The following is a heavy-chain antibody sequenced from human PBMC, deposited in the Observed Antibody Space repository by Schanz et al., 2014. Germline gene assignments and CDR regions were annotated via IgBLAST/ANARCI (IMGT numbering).Heavy chain of an antibody. V-gene: IGHV3-30*02. J-gene: IGHJ2*01. CDR1: GFTFSDFG. D-gene: IGHD6-13*01. Sequence: QVQLVESGGAVVQPGGSLRLSCAATGFTFSDFGMHWVRQASGKGLEWVAFMPFDYSSQYYADSVKGRFTISRDNSKNTLYLQMNSLRAEDTAVYYCANYWYSSSWYVWYFDLWGRGPLVTVSS. CDR3: ANYWYSSSWYVWYFDL. CDR2: MPFDYSSQ.